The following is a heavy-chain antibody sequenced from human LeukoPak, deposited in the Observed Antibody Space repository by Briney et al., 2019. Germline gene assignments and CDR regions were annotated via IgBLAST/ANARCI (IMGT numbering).Heavy chain of an antibody. CDR1: GFTFDDYA. V-gene: IGHV3-9*01. J-gene: IGHJ4*02. CDR2: ISWNSGSI. Sequence: GGSLRLSCAASGFTFDDYAMHWVRQAPGKGLEWISGISWNSGSIGYADSVKGRFTISRDNAKTSLYLQMNSLRAEDTALYYCAKDLGPGSMATSPGFDYWGQGTLVTVSS. CDR3: AKDLGPGSMATSPGFDY. D-gene: IGHD5-24*01.